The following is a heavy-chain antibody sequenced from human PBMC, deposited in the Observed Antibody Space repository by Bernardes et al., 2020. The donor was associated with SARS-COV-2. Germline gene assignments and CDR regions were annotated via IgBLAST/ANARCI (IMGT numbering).Heavy chain of an antibody. J-gene: IGHJ5*02. Sequence: SVKVSCKASGGTFSSYTISWVRQAPGQGLEWMGRIIPILGIANYAQKFQGRVTITADKSTSTAYMELSSLRSEDTAVYYCARVPNYYDSSGYSPNWFDPWGQGTLVTVSS. CDR3: ARVPNYYDSSGYSPNWFDP. CDR2: IIPILGIA. D-gene: IGHD3-22*01. CDR1: GGTFSSYT. V-gene: IGHV1-69*02.